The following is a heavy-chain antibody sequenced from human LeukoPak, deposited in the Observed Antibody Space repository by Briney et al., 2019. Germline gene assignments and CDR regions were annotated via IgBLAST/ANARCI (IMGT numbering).Heavy chain of an antibody. Sequence: GASVKVSCKASGYTFTSYGISWVRQAPGQGLEWMGWISAYNGNTSYAQKLQGRVTMTTDTSTSTAYMELRSLRSDDTAVYYCARFRGSHLARNAFDIWGQGTMVTVSS. J-gene: IGHJ3*02. V-gene: IGHV1-18*01. CDR3: ARFRGSHLARNAFDI. CDR1: GYTFTSYG. CDR2: ISAYNGNT. D-gene: IGHD3-10*01.